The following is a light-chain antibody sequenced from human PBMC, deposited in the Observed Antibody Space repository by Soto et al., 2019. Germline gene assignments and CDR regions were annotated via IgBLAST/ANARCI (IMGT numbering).Light chain of an antibody. Sequence: QSALTQTASVSGSPGQSITISCTGTSSDGGGYNYVSWYQQHQGKAPKLIIYEVSNRPSGVSNRFSGSKSGNTASLTISGLQADDEADYYCSSYTRSSTRVFGGGTKLTVL. CDR3: SSYTRSSTRV. V-gene: IGLV2-14*01. CDR2: EVS. J-gene: IGLJ2*01. CDR1: SSDGGGYNY.